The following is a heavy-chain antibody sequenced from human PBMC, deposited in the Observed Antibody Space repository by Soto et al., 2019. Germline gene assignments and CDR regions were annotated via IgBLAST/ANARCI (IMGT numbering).Heavy chain of an antibody. CDR2: AHHSGRT. V-gene: IGHV4-4*02. CDR1: GGSMSSSNW. D-gene: IGHD1-26*01. J-gene: IGHJ4*02. Sequence: QVQLQESGPGLVKPSGTLSLTCTVSGGSMSSSNWWNWVLQSPGKGLEWIGEAHHSGRTNYNPSLKSRVTISVDKSKHHFSLTLSSVTAADPDVYYCARSEATGLDYWGQGTLVTVSS. CDR3: ARSEATGLDY.